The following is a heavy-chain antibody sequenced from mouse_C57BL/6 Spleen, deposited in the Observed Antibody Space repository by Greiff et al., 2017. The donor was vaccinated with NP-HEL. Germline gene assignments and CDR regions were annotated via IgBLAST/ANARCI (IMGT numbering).Heavy chain of an antibody. V-gene: IGHV5-17*01. J-gene: IGHJ3*01. CDR3: AGTPFAY. Sequence: DVQLVESGGGLVKPGGSLKLSCAASGFTFSDYGMHWVRQAPEKGLEWVAYISSGSSTIYYADTVKGRFTISRDNAKNTLFLQMTSLRSEDTAMYYCAGTPFAYWGQGTLVTVSA. CDR1: GFTFSDYG. CDR2: ISSGSSTI. D-gene: IGHD4-1*01.